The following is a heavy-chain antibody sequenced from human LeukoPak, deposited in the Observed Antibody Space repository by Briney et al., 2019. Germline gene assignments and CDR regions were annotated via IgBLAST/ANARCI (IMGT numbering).Heavy chain of an antibody. J-gene: IGHJ4*02. D-gene: IGHD5-24*01. CDR2: IYPGDSDT. CDR1: GYNFTNYW. CDR3: ARQGRDGYRTNDF. V-gene: IGHV5-51*01. Sequence: GESLKISCKISGYNFTNYWIGWVRQMPGKGLEWMGIIYPGDSDTRYSPSFQGQVTISADKSISTAYLQWSSLKASDTAMYYCARQGRDGYRTNDFWGQGTLVTVSS.